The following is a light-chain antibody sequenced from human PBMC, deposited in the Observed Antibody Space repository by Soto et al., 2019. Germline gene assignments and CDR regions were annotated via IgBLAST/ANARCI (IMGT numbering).Light chain of an antibody. CDR2: DAS. CDR3: QQYNNWPRT. CDR1: QSVSNN. V-gene: IGKV3-15*01. Sequence: EIVMTQSPVTLSVSPGERVTLSCRARQSVSNNLAWYQQKPGQAPRLLIHDASTRATGIPARFSGSGSGTEFTLTINSLQSEDFALYYCQQYNNWPRTFGGGTKVELK. J-gene: IGKJ4*01.